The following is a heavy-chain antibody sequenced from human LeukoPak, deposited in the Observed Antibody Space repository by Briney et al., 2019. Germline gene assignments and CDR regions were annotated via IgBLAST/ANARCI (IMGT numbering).Heavy chain of an antibody. Sequence: ASVKVSCKASGYTFTSYAMNWVRQAPGQGLEWMGWISASNSNTNYVQKFQGRVTMTTDTSTSTAYMELRSLRSDDTAVYYCARDFPGYSSGWPPGSAFDIWGQGTMVTVSS. CDR3: ARDFPGYSSGWPPGSAFDI. J-gene: IGHJ3*02. V-gene: IGHV1-18*01. CDR1: GYTFTSYA. D-gene: IGHD6-19*01. CDR2: ISASNSNT.